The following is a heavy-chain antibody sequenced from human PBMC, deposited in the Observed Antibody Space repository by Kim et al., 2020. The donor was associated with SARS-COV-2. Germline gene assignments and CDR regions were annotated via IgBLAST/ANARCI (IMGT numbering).Heavy chain of an antibody. J-gene: IGHJ5*02. V-gene: IGHV1-3*01. CDR3: AGEGSGGYNWFDP. Sequence: YSPSFQDKVTISRDTSAKTAYMEMSGLTSKDTAVYYCAGEGSGGYNWFDPWGQGTLVTVSS. D-gene: IGHD3-10*01.